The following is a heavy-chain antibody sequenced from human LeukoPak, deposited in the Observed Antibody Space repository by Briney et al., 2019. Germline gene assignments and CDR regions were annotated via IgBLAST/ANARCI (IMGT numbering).Heavy chain of an antibody. Sequence: GGSLRLSCAASGFTFSSSAMSWVRQAPGKGLEWVSAISGSGGSTYYADSVKGRFTISRDNSKNTLYLQMNSLRAEDTAVYYCAKTLGYSYGWPGYYYYGMDVWGQGTTVTVSS. CDR3: AKTLGYSYGWPGYYYYGMDV. J-gene: IGHJ6*02. CDR1: GFTFSSSA. D-gene: IGHD5-18*01. V-gene: IGHV3-23*01. CDR2: ISGSGGST.